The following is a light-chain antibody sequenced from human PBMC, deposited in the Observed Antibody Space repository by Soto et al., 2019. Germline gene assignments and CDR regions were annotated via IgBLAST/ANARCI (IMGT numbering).Light chain of an antibody. CDR3: RQHETLIT. V-gene: IGKV3-20*01. Sequence: EIVLTQSPVTLSLSPGERATLSCRASQSLSSSYFAWYQHKPGEGPRLLIYGAFTRATGIPDRFSGRGSGTDITRTIGTVEPEDFAVYYCRQHETLITFGQGTRLEIK. CDR1: QSLSSSY. J-gene: IGKJ5*01. CDR2: GAF.